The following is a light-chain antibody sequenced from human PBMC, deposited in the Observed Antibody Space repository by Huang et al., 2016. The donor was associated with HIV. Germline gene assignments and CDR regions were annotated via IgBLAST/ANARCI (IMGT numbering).Light chain of an antibody. V-gene: IGKV1-39*01. CDR2: AAS. CDR1: QTIITY. J-gene: IGKJ4*01. CDR3: QQSYSTPRLT. Sequence: DIQMTQSPSSLSASVGDRVTIPCRASQTIITYLNWYQQKPGKAPKLLIDAASSLQSGGPSRFRGSGSGTDFTLIISSLQPEDFATYYCQQSYSTPRLTFGGGTKVDIK.